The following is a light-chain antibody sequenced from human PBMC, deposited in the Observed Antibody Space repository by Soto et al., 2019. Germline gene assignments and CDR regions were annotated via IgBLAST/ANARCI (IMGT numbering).Light chain of an antibody. Sequence: QSVLTQPPSASGTPGQRVTISCFGGSSNIGRNTVDWFQLLPGTAPKLLIYSSDQRPSGVPDRFSGSRSGTSASLAISGLQSEDEADYFCAAWDDSVNGLVFGGGTQLTV. J-gene: IGLJ3*02. CDR1: SSNIGRNT. CDR2: SSD. CDR3: AAWDDSVNGLV. V-gene: IGLV1-44*01.